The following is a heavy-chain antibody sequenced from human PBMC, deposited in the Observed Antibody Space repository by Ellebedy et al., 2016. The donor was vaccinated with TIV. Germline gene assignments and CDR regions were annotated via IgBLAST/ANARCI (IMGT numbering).Heavy chain of an antibody. CDR3: ARDTNGQTIDH. V-gene: IGHV3-21*01. CDR1: GFTFTTYW. CDR2: ICSSGSYI. D-gene: IGHD2-8*01. Sequence: PGGSLTLSCAASGFTFTTYWMSWVRPAPGQGLLWLSSICSSGSYIYYADSAKGRFTISRDNAKNSLYLQMNSLRAEDTAVYYCARDTNGQTIDHWGQGTLVTVSS. J-gene: IGHJ4*02.